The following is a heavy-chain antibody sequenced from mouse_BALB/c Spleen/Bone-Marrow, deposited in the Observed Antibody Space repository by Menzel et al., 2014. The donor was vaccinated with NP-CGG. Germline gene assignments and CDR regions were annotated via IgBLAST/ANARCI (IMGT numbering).Heavy chain of an antibody. D-gene: IGHD1-1*02. CDR3: ARKGSCGWFAC. Sequence: EVQLQESGPELVKPGASVKISCKASGYSFTAYYIHWVKQSHVKSLEWIGRINPYNGATSYNQNFKDKASLTVDRSSSTAYMELHSLTSEDSAVYYCARKGSCGWFACWGQGALVTVSA. CDR1: GYSFTAYY. CDR2: INPYNGAT. V-gene: IGHV1S30*01. J-gene: IGHJ3*01.